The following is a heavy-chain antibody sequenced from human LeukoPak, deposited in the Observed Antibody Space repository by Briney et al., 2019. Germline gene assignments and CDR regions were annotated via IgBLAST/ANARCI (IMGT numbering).Heavy chain of an antibody. CDR3: ARGGYYGSGNDFRFDP. D-gene: IGHD3-10*01. J-gene: IGHJ5*02. CDR1: GGSISSYY. Sequence: SETLSLTCTVAGGSISSYYWSWIRQPPGKGLEWIGFIYYSGSTNYKPSLKSRVTISVDTSRNQFSLKLRSVNAADTAVYYCARGGYYGSGNDFRFDPWGQGTLVTVSS. V-gene: IGHV4-59*01. CDR2: IYYSGST.